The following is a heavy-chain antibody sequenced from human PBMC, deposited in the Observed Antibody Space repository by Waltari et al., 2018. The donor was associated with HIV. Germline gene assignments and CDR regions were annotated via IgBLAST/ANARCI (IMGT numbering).Heavy chain of an antibody. CDR3: ASRSGGSRRPFDY. CDR2: ISHSWSI. V-gene: IGHV4-31*03. Sequence: VYLQESGPGLVKPSQTLSPTCTVSSATIRSGGYYVNWIRQHPGKGLEWIGYISHSWSIYYNPSLKSRVTISIDTSKNQFSLKLTSVTAADTAVFYCASRSGGSRRPFDYWGQGTLVTVSS. CDR1: SATIRSGGYY. D-gene: IGHD2-15*01. J-gene: IGHJ4*02.